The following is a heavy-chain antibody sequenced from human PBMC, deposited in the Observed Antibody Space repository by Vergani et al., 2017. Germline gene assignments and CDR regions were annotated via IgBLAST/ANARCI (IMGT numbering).Heavy chain of an antibody. V-gene: IGHV4-59*12. CDR1: GGSISSYY. D-gene: IGHD2-2*02. Sequence: QVQLQESGPGLVKPSETLSLTCTVSGGSISSYYWSWIRQPPGKGLEWIGYIYYSGSTNYNPSLKSRVTISVDTSKNQFSLKLSSVTAADTAVYYCARGRRYCSSTSCYILDYWGQGTLVTVSS. CDR3: ARGRRYCSSTSCYILDY. CDR2: IYYSGST. J-gene: IGHJ4*02.